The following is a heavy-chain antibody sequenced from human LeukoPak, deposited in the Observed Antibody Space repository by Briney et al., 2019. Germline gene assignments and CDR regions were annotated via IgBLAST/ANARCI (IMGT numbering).Heavy chain of an antibody. J-gene: IGHJ6*02. CDR1: GGSISSGGYY. Sequence: NPSETLSLTCTVSGGSISSGGYYWSWIRQHPGKGLEWIGYIYYSGSTYYNPSLKRRVTISVDTSKNQFSLKLSSVTAADTAVYYCARDSRPPYYDFWSGYFRGGPGYYYYGMDVWGQGTTVTVSS. D-gene: IGHD3-3*01. CDR2: IYYSGST. CDR3: ARDSRPPYYDFWSGYFRGGPGYYYYGMDV. V-gene: IGHV4-31*03.